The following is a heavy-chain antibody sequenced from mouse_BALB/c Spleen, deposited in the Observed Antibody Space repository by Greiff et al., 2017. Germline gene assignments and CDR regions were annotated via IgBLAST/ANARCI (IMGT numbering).Heavy chain of an antibody. CDR2: IYWDDDK. V-gene: IGHV8-12*01. CDR1: GFSLSTSGMG. Sequence: QVTLKVSGPGILQPSQTLSLTCSFSGFSLSTSGMGVSWIRQPSGKGLEWLAHIYWDDDKRYNPSLKSRLTISKDTSRNQVFLKITSVDTADTATYYCARNYDYDGYYAMDYWGQGTSVTVSS. D-gene: IGHD2-4*01. CDR3: ARNYDYDGYYAMDY. J-gene: IGHJ4*01.